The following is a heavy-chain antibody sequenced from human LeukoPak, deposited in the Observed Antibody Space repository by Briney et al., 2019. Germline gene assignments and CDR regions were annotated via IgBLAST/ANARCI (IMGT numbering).Heavy chain of an antibody. J-gene: IGHJ4*02. CDR1: GGTFRSYA. CDR2: IIPSFGTA. CDR3: ARGGAYYYDSSGYYELNPFDY. Sequence: ASVKVSCKASGGTFRSYAISWVRQAPGRGLEWMGGIIPSFGTANYAQKFQGRVTITADESTSTAYMELSSLRSEDTAVYYCARGGAYYYDSSGYYELNPFDYWGQGTLVTVSS. V-gene: IGHV1-69*01. D-gene: IGHD3-22*01.